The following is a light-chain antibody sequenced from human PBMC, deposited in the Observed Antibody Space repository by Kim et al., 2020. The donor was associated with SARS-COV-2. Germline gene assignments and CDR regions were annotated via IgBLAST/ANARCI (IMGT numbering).Light chain of an antibody. Sequence: AAGGDRVTITCRGSQDIRNDLGWYQQNPGRAPKRLIYGASRLQSGVPSRFSGSGSGTEFTLTISSVQPEDFATYFCLQHSTYPITFGQGTRLEIK. J-gene: IGKJ5*01. CDR2: GAS. V-gene: IGKV1-17*01. CDR1: QDIRND. CDR3: LQHSTYPIT.